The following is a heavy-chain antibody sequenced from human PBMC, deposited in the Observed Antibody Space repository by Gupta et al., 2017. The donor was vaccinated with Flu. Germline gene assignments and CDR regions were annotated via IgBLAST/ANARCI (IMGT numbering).Heavy chain of an antibody. CDR3: ARAMGGSTRITMFGPLYGMDV. CDR2: INPNSGGT. J-gene: IGHJ6*02. V-gene: IGHV1-2*04. Sequence: QVQLVQSGAEVKKPGASVKVSCKASGYTFTGYYMHWVRQAPGQGLEWMGWINPNSGGTNYAQKFQGWVTMTRDTSISTAYMELSRLRSDDTAVYYCARAMGGSTRITMFGPLYGMDVWGQGTTVTVSS. D-gene: IGHD3-3*01. CDR1: GYTFTGYY.